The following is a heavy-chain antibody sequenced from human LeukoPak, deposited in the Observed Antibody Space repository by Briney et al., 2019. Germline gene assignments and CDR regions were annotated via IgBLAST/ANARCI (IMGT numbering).Heavy chain of an antibody. CDR3: ARGIQQLVDY. V-gene: IGHV4-39*07. Sequence: SETLSLTCTVSGGSISSSSYYWGWIRQPPGKGLEWIGEINHSGNTNYNPSLKSRVTISVDTSKNQFSLKLSSVTAADTAVYYCARGIQQLVDYWGQGTLVTVSS. J-gene: IGHJ4*02. CDR1: GGSISSSSYY. D-gene: IGHD6-13*01. CDR2: INHSGNT.